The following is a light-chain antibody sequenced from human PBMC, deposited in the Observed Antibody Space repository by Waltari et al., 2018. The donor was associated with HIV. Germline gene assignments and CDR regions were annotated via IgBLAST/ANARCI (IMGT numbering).Light chain of an antibody. J-gene: IGKJ2*01. CDR1: QTLLYTDGYKY. V-gene: IGKV2-28*01. CDR2: LTS. Sequence: DIVMNQSPLSLPVTPGESASISCRSTQTLLYTDGYKYLEWYQQKPGQSPRLLIYLTSTRASGVPDRFSGSGSGTEFTLHISRVEAEDVGTYYCMQSLQGYSFGQATKLEIK. CDR3: MQSLQGYS.